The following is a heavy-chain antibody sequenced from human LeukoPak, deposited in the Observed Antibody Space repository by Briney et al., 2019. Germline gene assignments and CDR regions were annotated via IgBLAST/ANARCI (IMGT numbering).Heavy chain of an antibody. Sequence: GGSLRLSCAASAFTFSSYWMSWVRQAPGKGLEWVANIKEDGSEINYVDSVKGRFTISRDNAKNSVYLQMNSLRVEDTAVYYCAGDRGYSSFDHGGQGTLVTVSA. J-gene: IGHJ4*02. CDR2: IKEDGSEI. CDR1: AFTFSSYW. CDR3: AGDRGYSSFDH. V-gene: IGHV3-7*01. D-gene: IGHD4-23*01.